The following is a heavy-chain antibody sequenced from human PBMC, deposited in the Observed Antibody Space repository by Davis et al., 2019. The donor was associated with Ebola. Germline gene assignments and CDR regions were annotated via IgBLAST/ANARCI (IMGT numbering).Heavy chain of an antibody. CDR2: ITGDGSST. CDR3: VKASGRFLEWFLYGMDV. D-gene: IGHD3-3*01. V-gene: IGHV3-74*01. CDR1: GFTFSTYW. Sequence: GESLKISCAASGFTFSTYWMHWVRQAPGKGLAWVSRITGDGSSTDYADSVKGRFTISRDNAKNTLYLQMSSLRAEDTAVYYCVKASGRFLEWFLYGMDVWGQGTTVTVSS. J-gene: IGHJ6*02.